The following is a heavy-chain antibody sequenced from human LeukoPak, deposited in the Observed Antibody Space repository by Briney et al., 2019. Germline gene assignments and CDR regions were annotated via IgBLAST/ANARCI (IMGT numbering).Heavy chain of an antibody. CDR1: GYTFTGYY. Sequence: ASVKVSCKASGYTFTGYYMHWVRQAPGQGLEWMGWINPNSGGTNYAQKFQGRVTMTRDTSISTAYMELSRLRSDDTAVYYCARGDIVATIEFDHWGQGTLVTVSS. D-gene: IGHD5-12*01. J-gene: IGHJ4*02. CDR3: ARGDIVATIEFDH. V-gene: IGHV1-2*02. CDR2: INPNSGGT.